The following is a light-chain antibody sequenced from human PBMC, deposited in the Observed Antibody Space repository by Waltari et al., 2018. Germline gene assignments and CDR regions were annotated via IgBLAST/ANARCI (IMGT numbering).Light chain of an antibody. CDR1: TRDVGRYNY. CDR2: EVT. CDR3: SSYTSIKTPYVV. V-gene: IGLV2-14*01. J-gene: IGLJ2*01. Sequence: QSALTQPASVSGSPGQSITISCTGTTRDVGRYNYVSWYQCHPGKAPELIIHEVTNRPSGVSDRFSGSKSGNTASLSISGLQPEDEADYYCSSYTSIKTPYVVFGVGTKVTVL.